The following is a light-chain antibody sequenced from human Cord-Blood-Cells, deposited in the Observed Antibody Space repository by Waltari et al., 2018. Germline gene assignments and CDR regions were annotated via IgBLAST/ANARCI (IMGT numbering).Light chain of an antibody. Sequence: QSVLTQPPSASGTPGQRVTISRSGSSSTIGSNYVYWYQQHPGTAPKILIYRNNQRPSGVPDRFSGSKSGTSASLAISGLRSEDEADYYCAAWDDSLSGPVVFGGGTKLTVL. CDR2: RNN. V-gene: IGLV1-47*01. CDR3: AAWDDSLSGPVV. J-gene: IGLJ2*01. CDR1: SSTIGSNY.